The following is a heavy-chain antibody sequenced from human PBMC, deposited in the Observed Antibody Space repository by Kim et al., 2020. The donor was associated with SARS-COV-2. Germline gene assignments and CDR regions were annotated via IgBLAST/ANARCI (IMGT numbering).Heavy chain of an antibody. CDR1: GGSISSGGYY. CDR3: ARSERVGHYFDY. Sequence: SETLSLTCTVSGGSISSGGYYWSWIRQHPGKGLEWIGYIYYSGSTYYNPSLKSRVTISVDTSKNQFSLKLSSVTAADTAVYYCARSERVGHYFDYWGQGTLVTVSS. CDR2: IYYSGST. J-gene: IGHJ4*02. V-gene: IGHV4-31*03. D-gene: IGHD3-10*01.